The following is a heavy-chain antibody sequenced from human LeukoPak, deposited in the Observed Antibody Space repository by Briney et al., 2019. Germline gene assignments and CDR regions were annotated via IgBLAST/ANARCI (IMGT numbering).Heavy chain of an antibody. V-gene: IGHV3-30*03. CDR1: GFTFSSYG. J-gene: IGHJ4*02. Sequence: GGSLRLSCAASGFTFSSYGMHWVRRAPVKGLEWVAVISYDGSNKYYADSVKGRFTISRDNSKNTLYLQMNSLRAEDTAVYYCATAGTLDYWGQGTLVTVSS. D-gene: IGHD6-13*01. CDR2: ISYDGSNK. CDR3: ATAGTLDY.